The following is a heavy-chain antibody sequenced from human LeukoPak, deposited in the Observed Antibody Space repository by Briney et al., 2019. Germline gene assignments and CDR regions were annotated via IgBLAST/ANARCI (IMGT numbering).Heavy chain of an antibody. CDR2: ISYSGST. V-gene: IGHV4-59*01. CDR3: ARSNGHYNPENWFDP. CDR1: GASISNYY. J-gene: IGHJ5*02. Sequence: SETLSPTCTVSGASISNYYWTWIRQPPGKGLEWIGYISYSGSTFYNPSLKSRVTMSLDTSKNHFSLKLTSVTAADTAVYFCARSNGHYNPENWFDPWGQGTVVTVSS. D-gene: IGHD3-22*01.